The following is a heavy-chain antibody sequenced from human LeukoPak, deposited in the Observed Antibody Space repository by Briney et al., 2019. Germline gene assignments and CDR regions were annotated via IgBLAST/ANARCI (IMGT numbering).Heavy chain of an antibody. CDR1: GFTFSSYG. CDR3: ARVKSAQGRDADYYFDY. V-gene: IGHV3-33*01. Sequence: GGSLRLSCAASGFTFSSYGMHWVRQAPGKGLEWVAVIWYDGSNKYYADSVKGRFTISRDNSKNTLYLQMNSLRAEDTAVYYCARVKSAQGRDADYYFDYWGQGTLVTLSS. CDR2: IWYDGSNK. D-gene: IGHD2-21*01. J-gene: IGHJ4*02.